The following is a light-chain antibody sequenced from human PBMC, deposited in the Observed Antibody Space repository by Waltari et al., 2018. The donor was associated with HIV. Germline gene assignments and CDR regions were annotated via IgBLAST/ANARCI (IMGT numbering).Light chain of an antibody. Sequence: DIVMTQSTLSLPVTPGEPASISCRSSQSLLHNNGYNYLDWYLQKPGQSPQLLIYLGSNRASGVPDRFSGSGSGADFTLKISRVEAEDVGTYYCMQALQTPRTFGQGTRLDSK. CDR3: MQALQTPRT. CDR2: LGS. CDR1: QSLLHNNGYNY. V-gene: IGKV2-28*01. J-gene: IGKJ2*01.